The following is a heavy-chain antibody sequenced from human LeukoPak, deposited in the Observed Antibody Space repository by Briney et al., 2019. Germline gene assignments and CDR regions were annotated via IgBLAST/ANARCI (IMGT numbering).Heavy chain of an antibody. J-gene: IGHJ4*02. V-gene: IGHV3-48*03. CDR3: ARLALDSSGYIYPDF. CDR1: GFTFSSYE. Sequence: GGSLRLSCAASGFTFSSYEMNWVRQAPGKGLEWVSFISSSGSTMYYADSMKGRFTISRDNAGNSLYLQMSSLRVEDTAVYYCARLALDSSGYIYPDFWGQGTLVTVSS. D-gene: IGHD3-22*01. CDR2: ISSSGSTM.